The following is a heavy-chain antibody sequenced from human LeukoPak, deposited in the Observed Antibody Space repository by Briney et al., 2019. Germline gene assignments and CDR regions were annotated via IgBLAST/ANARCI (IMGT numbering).Heavy chain of an antibody. CDR2: IYYSGST. CDR1: GGSISSYY. J-gene: IGHJ6*03. Sequence: SETLSLTCTVSGGSISSYYWSWIRQPPGKGLEWIGYIYYSGSTNYNPSLKSRVTISVDTSKNQFSLKLSSVTAADTAVYYCARDTPRFALDYYYMDVWGKGTTVTVSS. V-gene: IGHV4-59*01. CDR3: ARDTPRFALDYYYMDV.